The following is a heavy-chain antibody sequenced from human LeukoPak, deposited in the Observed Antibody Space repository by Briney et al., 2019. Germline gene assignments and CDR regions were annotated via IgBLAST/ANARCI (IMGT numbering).Heavy chain of an antibody. CDR3: ASGGYSSGWYRGDFDY. J-gene: IGHJ4*02. V-gene: IGHV3-30-3*01. D-gene: IGHD6-19*01. CDR1: GFTFSSYA. Sequence: GGSLRLSCAASGFTFSSYAMHWVRQAPGKGLEWVAVISYDGSNKYYADSVKGRFTISRDNSKNTLYLQMNSLRAEYTAVYYCASGGYSSGWYRGDFDYWGQGTLVTVSS. CDR2: ISYDGSNK.